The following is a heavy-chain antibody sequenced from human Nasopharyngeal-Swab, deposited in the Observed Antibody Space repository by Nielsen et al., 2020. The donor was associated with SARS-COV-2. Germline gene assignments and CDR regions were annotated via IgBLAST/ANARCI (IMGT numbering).Heavy chain of an antibody. Sequence: SETLSLTCSVSGYSVSSGYYWGWIRQAPGKGPEWIGSVYKSGSTYYNPSLKSRVTISVDTSKNQFSLKLSSVTAADTAVYYCARRGTTVTTWGFDHWGQGTLVTVSS. CDR1: GYSVSSGYY. D-gene: IGHD4-17*01. V-gene: IGHV4-38-2*02. J-gene: IGHJ4*02. CDR2: VYKSGST. CDR3: ARRGTTVTTWGFDH.